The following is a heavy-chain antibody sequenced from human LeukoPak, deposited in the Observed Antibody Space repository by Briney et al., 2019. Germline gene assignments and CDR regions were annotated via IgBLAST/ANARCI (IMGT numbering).Heavy chain of an antibody. V-gene: IGHV3-30*02. D-gene: IGHD2/OR15-2a*01. CDR3: AKDSKHYSMDV. CDR2: LQYDGNNK. J-gene: IGHJ6*02. Sequence: GGSLRLSCAASGFTFSSYAMHWVRQAPGKGLEWVALLQYDGNNKYYVDSVKGRFTISRDISKNTLYLQMNSLRPDDTAVYYCAKDSKHYSMDVWGQGTTVTVS. CDR1: GFTFSSYA.